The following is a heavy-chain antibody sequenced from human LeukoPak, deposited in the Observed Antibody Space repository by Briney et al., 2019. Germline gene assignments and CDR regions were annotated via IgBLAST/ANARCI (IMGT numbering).Heavy chain of an antibody. CDR3: ARDPRYCSGASCYAHLYY. D-gene: IGHD2-15*01. J-gene: IGHJ4*02. CDR2: ISYDGSNK. Sequence: PGGSLRLSCAVSGFTFSSYAMHWVRQAPGKGLEWAAVISYDGSNKYYADSVKGRFTISRDNSKNTLYLQMNSLRAEDTAVYYCARDPRYCSGASCYAHLYYWGQGTLVTVSS. CDR1: GFTFSSYA. V-gene: IGHV3-30-3*01.